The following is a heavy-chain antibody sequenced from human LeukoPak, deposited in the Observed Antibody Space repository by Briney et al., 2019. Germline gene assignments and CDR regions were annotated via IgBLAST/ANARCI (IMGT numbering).Heavy chain of an antibody. J-gene: IGHJ6*02. CDR2: IYSGGST. V-gene: IGHV3-53*01. Sequence: GSLRLSCAASGFTVSSNYMSWVRQAPGKGLEWVSVIYSGGSTYYADSVKGRFTISRDNSKNTLYLQMNSLRAENTAVYYCARTPYDSSGYHYYYYGMDVWGQGTTVTVSS. CDR1: GFTVSSNY. CDR3: ARTPYDSSGYHYYYYGMDV. D-gene: IGHD3-22*01.